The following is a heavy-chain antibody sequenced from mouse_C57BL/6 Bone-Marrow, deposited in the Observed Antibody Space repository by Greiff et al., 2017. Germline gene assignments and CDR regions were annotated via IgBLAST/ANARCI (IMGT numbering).Heavy chain of an antibody. CDR1: GFTFSSYG. J-gene: IGHJ3*01. CDR3: ARQLFAY. V-gene: IGHV5-6*02. CDR2: ISSGGSYT. Sequence: KLVESGGDLVKPGGSLKLSCAASGFTFSSYGMSWVRQTPDKRLEWVATISSGGSYTYYPDSVKGRFTISRDNAKNTLYLQMSSLKSEDTAMYYCARQLFAYWGQGTLVTVSA.